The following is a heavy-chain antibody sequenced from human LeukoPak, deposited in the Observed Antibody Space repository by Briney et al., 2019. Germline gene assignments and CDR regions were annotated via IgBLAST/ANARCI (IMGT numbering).Heavy chain of an antibody. J-gene: IGHJ4*02. Sequence: GGSLRLSCAASGFTFSSYSMNWVRQAPGKGLEWVSFISSSRSYIYYADSVKGRFTISRDNAKNSLYLQMNSLRAEDTAVYYCARFIADPYYFDYWGRGTLVTVSS. CDR1: GFTFSSYS. D-gene: IGHD6-13*01. CDR3: ARFIADPYYFDY. V-gene: IGHV3-21*01. CDR2: ISSSRSYI.